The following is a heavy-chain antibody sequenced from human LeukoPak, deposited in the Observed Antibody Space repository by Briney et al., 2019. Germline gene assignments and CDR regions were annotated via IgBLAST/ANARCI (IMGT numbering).Heavy chain of an antibody. CDR1: GFTFSNAW. CDR3: TGRIVVVVAATPRPENYFDY. V-gene: IGHV3-15*01. Sequence: GGSLRLSCAASGFTFSNAWMSWVRQAPGKGLEWVGRIKSKTGGGTTDYAAPVKGRFTISRDDSKNTLYLQMNSLKTEDTAVYYCTGRIVVVVAATPRPENYFDYWGQGTLVTVSS. J-gene: IGHJ4*02. D-gene: IGHD2-15*01. CDR2: IKSKTGGGTT.